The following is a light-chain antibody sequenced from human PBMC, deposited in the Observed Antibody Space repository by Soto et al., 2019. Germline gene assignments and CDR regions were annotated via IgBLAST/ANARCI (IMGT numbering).Light chain of an antibody. V-gene: IGLV2-11*01. CDR2: DVS. Sequence: QSALTQPRSVSGSPGQSVTTSCTGTNSDVGGYNFVSWYQQHPGKAPKLMIYDVSKRPSGVPDRFSGSKSGNTASLTISGLQAEDEADYYCCSYAGSYTFVFGGGTKLTVL. CDR3: CSYAGSYTFV. CDR1: NSDVGGYNF. J-gene: IGLJ2*01.